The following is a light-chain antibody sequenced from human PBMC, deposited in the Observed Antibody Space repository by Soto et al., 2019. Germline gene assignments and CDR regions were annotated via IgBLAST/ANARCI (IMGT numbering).Light chain of an antibody. CDR2: LAS. Sequence: DIMLTQSPLSLPVTPGEPASISCRASQSLLQSNGYNYLAWFLQKPGQSPQLLIYLASTRASGVPDRFSGSGSGTDFTLKISRVEAEDAGVYYGMQALQTPRTFGGGTKVEI. CDR3: MQALQTPRT. V-gene: IGKV2-28*01. J-gene: IGKJ4*01. CDR1: QSLLQSNGYNY.